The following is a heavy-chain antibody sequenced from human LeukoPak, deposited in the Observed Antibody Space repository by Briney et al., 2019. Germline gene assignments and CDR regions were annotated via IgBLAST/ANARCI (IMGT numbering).Heavy chain of an antibody. CDR1: GGSISSGGYY. CDR3: ATRYYDGAFDI. V-gene: IGHV4-31*03. D-gene: IGHD3-22*01. Sequence: SQTLSLTCTVPGGSISSGGYYWTWIRQHPGKGLEWIGYMYYSGNTYYNPSLKSRVTISLDTSKNQFSLRLSSVTAADTAVYYCATRYYDGAFDIWGQGTMVTVSS. CDR2: MYYSGNT. J-gene: IGHJ3*02.